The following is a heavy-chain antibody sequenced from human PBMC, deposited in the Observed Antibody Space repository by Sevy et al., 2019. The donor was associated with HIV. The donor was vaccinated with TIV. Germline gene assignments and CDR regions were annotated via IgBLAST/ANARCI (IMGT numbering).Heavy chain of an antibody. CDR3: VRAVAGGVDY. CDR2: IRNKANRYTT. D-gene: IGHD6-19*01. Sequence: GGSLRLSCAASGFTFSDHYMDWVRQAPGKGLEWVGRIRNKANRYTTEYAASVKGRFTISRDDSKNSLYLQMNSLKTEDTAVYYCVRAVAGGVDYWCQGTLVTVSS. J-gene: IGHJ4*02. CDR1: GFTFSDHY. V-gene: IGHV3-72*01.